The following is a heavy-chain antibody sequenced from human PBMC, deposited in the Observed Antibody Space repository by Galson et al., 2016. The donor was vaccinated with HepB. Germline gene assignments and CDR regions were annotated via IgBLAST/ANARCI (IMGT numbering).Heavy chain of an antibody. CDR2: ISSTSSTI. CDR1: GFTFSSYT. Sequence: SLRLSCAASGFTFSSYTMNWVRQAPGKGLEWVSYISSTSSTIYYADSVKGRSTISRDNAKNSLYLQMNSLRAEDTAVYYCAKVGPSCSSTRCSDYYFDYWGQG. D-gene: IGHD2-2*01. CDR3: AKVGPSCSSTRCSDYYFDY. V-gene: IGHV3-48*01. J-gene: IGHJ4*02.